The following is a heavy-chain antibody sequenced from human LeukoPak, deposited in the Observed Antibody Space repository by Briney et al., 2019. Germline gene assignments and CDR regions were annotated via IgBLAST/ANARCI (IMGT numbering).Heavy chain of an antibody. CDR3: ATARGTSTWYIYWYFDL. J-gene: IGHJ2*01. V-gene: IGHV3-15*01. CDR2: IRSKAAGGTT. CDR1: EFTFSDAW. Sequence: PGGSLRLSCAASEFTFSDAWMNWVRQAPGKGLEWVGLIRSKAAGGTTDYAAPVKGRFTISRDDSENTVYLQMNSLKTEDTAIYYCATARGTSTWYIYWYFDLWGRGTLVTVSS. D-gene: IGHD6-13*01.